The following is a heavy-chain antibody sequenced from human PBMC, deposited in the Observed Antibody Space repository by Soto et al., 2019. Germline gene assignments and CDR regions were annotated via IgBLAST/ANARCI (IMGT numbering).Heavy chain of an antibody. D-gene: IGHD4-17*01. Sequence: QVQLVQSGAEVKKPGSSVKVSCKASGGTFSSYTISWVRQAPGQGLEWMGRIIPILGIANYAQKFQGRVTITADKSTSTAYMELSSLRSEDTAVYYCARVEVEDGDPFDYWGQGTLVTVSS. CDR2: IIPILGIA. J-gene: IGHJ4*02. V-gene: IGHV1-69*02. CDR3: ARVEVEDGDPFDY. CDR1: GGTFSSYT.